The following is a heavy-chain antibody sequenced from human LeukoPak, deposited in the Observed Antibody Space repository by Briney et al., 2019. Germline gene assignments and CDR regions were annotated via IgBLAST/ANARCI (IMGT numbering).Heavy chain of an antibody. D-gene: IGHD3-10*01. V-gene: IGHV1-2*06. J-gene: IGHJ4*02. CDR1: GYTFTSYG. CDR3: ARDLRITMVRGVITRTDY. CDR2: INPNSGGT. Sequence: ASVKVSCKASGYTFTSYGISWVRQAPGQGLEWMGRINPNSGGTNYAQKFQGRVTMTRDTSISTAYMELSRLRSDDTAVYYCARDLRITMVRGVITRTDYWGQGTLVTVSS.